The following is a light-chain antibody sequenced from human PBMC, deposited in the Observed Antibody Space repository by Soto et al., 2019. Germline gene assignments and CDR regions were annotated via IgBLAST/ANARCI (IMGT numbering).Light chain of an antibody. Sequence: AVRVTQSPSSFSASTGDRVTINCRASQEISTYLAWYQQKPGQAPKLLIYGASTLHSEVPSRFSGSGSGTHFTLTIDCLQSDDFAFYFCQQYYTLPYTFGQGTALEI. J-gene: IGKJ2*01. V-gene: IGKV1-8*01. CDR1: QEISTY. CDR3: QQYYTLPYT. CDR2: GAS.